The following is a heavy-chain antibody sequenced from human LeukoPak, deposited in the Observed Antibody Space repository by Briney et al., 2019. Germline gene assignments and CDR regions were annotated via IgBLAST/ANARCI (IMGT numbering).Heavy chain of an antibody. Sequence: PGGSLRLSCAASGFTFRDFGMTWVRQTPGKGLDWVAAVGSANSTYYADSVKGRFTISRDNSKNTIYLQMNSLRVDDTAIYYCGKGRSIFGVITATYFDPRGQGTLVTVSS. D-gene: IGHD3-3*01. V-gene: IGHV3-23*01. CDR1: GFTFRDFG. CDR3: GKGRSIFGVITATYFDP. CDR2: VGSANST. J-gene: IGHJ5*02.